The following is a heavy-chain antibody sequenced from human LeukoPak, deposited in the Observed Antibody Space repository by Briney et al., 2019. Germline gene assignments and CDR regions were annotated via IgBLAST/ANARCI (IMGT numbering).Heavy chain of an antibody. D-gene: IGHD2-8*01. Sequence: GGSLRLSCAASGFTFSSYGMHWVRQAPGKGLEWVAVISYDGSNKYYADSVKGRFTISRDNSKNTLYLQMNSLRAEGTAVYYCAKDSTNPNSFDYWGQGTLVTVSS. CDR1: GFTFSSYG. V-gene: IGHV3-30*18. CDR2: ISYDGSNK. CDR3: AKDSTNPNSFDY. J-gene: IGHJ4*02.